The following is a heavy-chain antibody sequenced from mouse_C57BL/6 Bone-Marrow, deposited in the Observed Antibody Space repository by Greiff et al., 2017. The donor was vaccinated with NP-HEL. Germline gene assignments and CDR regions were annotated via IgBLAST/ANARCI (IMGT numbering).Heavy chain of an antibody. J-gene: IGHJ4*01. CDR2: IYPGSGST. CDR1: GYTFTSYW. D-gene: IGHD1-1*01. Sequence: QVQLQQPGAELVKPGASVKMSCKASGYTFTSYWITWVKQRPGQGLEWIGDIYPGSGSTNYNEKFKSKATLTVDTSSSTAYMQLSSLTSEDSAVYYCARGITTVDYAMDYWGQGTSVTVSS. CDR3: ARGITTVDYAMDY. V-gene: IGHV1-55*01.